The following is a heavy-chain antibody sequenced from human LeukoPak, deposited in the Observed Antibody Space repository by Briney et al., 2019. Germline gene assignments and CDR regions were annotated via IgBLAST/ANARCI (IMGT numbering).Heavy chain of an antibody. V-gene: IGHV3-48*03. Sequence: GRSLRLSCAASGFTFSGYEMNWVRQAPGKGLEWVSLSSSSGRTTHYADSVKGRFTISRDNAKNSLYLQMNSLRGEDTAVYYCARDSTHIAAAGRGDYWGQGTLVTVSS. CDR3: ARDSTHIAAAGRGDY. CDR2: SSSSGRTT. J-gene: IGHJ4*02. D-gene: IGHD6-13*01. CDR1: GFTFSGYE.